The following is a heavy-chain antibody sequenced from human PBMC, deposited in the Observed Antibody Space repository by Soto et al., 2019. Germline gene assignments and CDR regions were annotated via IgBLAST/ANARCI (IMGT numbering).Heavy chain of an antibody. CDR1: GYSFTNYW. D-gene: IGHD2-15*01. V-gene: IGHV5-10-1*03. Sequence: EVQLVQSGAEVRKPGESLRISCKGSGYSFTNYWINWVRQMPGKGLEWMGRIDPDDSYTNYSPSFQGHVTISVDKSIRTAYLQRSSLQASDTAIYYCARLPPPTYCSGSTCSGYWGQGTLVTVSS. CDR3: ARLPPPTYCSGSTCSGY. J-gene: IGHJ4*02. CDR2: IDPDDSYT.